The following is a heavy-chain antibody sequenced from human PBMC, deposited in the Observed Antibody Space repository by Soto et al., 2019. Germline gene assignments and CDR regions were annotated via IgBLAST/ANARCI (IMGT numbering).Heavy chain of an antibody. Sequence: GGSLRLSCAASGFRFSDYSMNWVRQAPGRGLEWVSYISSSSFTIHYADSVEGRFAISRDNAKNSLYLQMNSLRVEDTAVYYCARDRKLTTVCSDYWGQGTLVTVSS. CDR2: ISSSSFTI. CDR1: GFRFSDYS. J-gene: IGHJ4*02. V-gene: IGHV3-48*01. D-gene: IGHD4-17*01. CDR3: ARDRKLTTVCSDY.